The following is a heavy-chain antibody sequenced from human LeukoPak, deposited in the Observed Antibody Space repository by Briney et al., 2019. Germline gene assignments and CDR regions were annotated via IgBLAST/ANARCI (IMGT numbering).Heavy chain of an antibody. J-gene: IGHJ6*03. D-gene: IGHD3-16*01. V-gene: IGHV4-59*01. Sequence: SETLSLTCTASGGSISSYYWSWIRQPPGKGLEWIGYIYYSGSTNYNPSLKSRVTMSVDTSKKQFSLKLTSVTVADTAVYYCARETSQKGAHYMDVWGKGTTVTISS. CDR2: IYYSGST. CDR3: ARETSQKGAHYMDV. CDR1: GGSISSYY.